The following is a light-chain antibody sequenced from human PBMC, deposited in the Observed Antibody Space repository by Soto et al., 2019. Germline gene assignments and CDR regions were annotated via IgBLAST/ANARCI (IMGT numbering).Light chain of an antibody. CDR3: SSFTSSVTYV. CDR2: DVS. V-gene: IGLV2-14*01. CDR1: SSDVGGHNS. Sequence: QSVLTQPGSASGSPGQSITISCTGTSSDVGGHNSVSWYRQDPGKAPKLMIYDVSNRPSGVSDRFSGSKSGNTASLTISGLQIEDEADYYCSSFTSSVTYVFGTGTKVTAL. J-gene: IGLJ1*01.